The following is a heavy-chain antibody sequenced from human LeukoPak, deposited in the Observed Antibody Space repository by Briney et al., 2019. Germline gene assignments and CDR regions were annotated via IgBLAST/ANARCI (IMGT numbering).Heavy chain of an antibody. CDR3: AKPYDSIGYSHFDY. J-gene: IGHJ4*02. Sequence: GGSLRLSCAASGFTFSNYAMHWVRQAPGKGLEWVAVISYDGTNKYYADSVKGRFTISRDNSKNTLYLQMNSLRAEDTAVYYCAKPYDSIGYSHFDYWGQGTLVTVSS. D-gene: IGHD3-22*01. V-gene: IGHV3-30-3*01. CDR2: ISYDGTNK. CDR1: GFTFSNYA.